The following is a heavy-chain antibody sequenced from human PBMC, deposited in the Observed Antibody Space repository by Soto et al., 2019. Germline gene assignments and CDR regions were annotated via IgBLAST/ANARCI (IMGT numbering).Heavy chain of an antibody. CDR1: GYTFTSYG. D-gene: IGHD2-2*03. Sequence: ASVKVSCKASGYTFTSYGISWVRQTPGQGLEWMGWISAYNGNTNYAQKLQGRVTMTTDTSTSTAYMELRSLRSDDTAVYYCASGYCSSTSCYDFDYWGQGTLVTVSS. J-gene: IGHJ4*02. CDR2: ISAYNGNT. CDR3: ASGYCSSTSCYDFDY. V-gene: IGHV1-18*01.